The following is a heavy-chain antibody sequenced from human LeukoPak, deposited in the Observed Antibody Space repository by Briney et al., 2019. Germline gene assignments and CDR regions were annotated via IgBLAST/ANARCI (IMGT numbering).Heavy chain of an antibody. CDR2: ISGSGGST. J-gene: IGHJ4*02. CDR3: AKAEPLLWFGEFFKRNSGGFDY. CDR1: GFTCSSYT. Sequence: PGGYLRLSRAASGFTCSSYTMSRVRPAPGEGREWVSAISGSGGSTYYADSVKGRFTICRDNSKNTLYLQMNILRAEDTAVYYCAKAEPLLWFGEFFKRNSGGFDYWGQGTLVTVSS. V-gene: IGHV3-23*01. D-gene: IGHD3-10*01.